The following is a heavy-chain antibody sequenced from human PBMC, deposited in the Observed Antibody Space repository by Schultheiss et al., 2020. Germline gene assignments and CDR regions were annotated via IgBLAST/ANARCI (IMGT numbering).Heavy chain of an antibody. Sequence: SVKVSCKASGGTFSTYSISWVRQAPGQGLEWMGKIIPIRGIPNYAQKFQGRVTITADTSTVYMELSSLRSEDTAVYYCARDPGQQSSSASPDWYFDLWGRGTLFTVAS. D-gene: IGHD2-2*01. J-gene: IGHJ2*01. V-gene: IGHV1-69*04. CDR1: GGTFSTYS. CDR3: ARDPGQQSSSASPDWYFDL. CDR2: IIPIRGIP.